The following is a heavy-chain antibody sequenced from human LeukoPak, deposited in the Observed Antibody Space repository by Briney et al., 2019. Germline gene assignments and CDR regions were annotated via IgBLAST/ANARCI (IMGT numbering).Heavy chain of an antibody. CDR3: ARDNWNYDTGHDAFDI. J-gene: IGHJ3*02. D-gene: IGHD1-7*01. CDR2: ISYSSAYI. CDR1: GFTFSSYS. Sequence: PGGSLRPSCAASGFTFSSYSMNWVRQAPGKGLEWVSSISYSSAYIYYADSVKGRFTISRDNAKNSLYLQMNSLRAEDTSVYYCARDNWNYDTGHDAFDIWGQGTMVTVSS. V-gene: IGHV3-21*01.